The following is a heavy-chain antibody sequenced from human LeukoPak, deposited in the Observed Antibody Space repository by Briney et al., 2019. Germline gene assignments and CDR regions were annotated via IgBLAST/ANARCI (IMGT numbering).Heavy chain of an antibody. D-gene: IGHD5-24*01. V-gene: IGHV1-18*01. CDR3: TADPRWLHLGLYSFDY. Sequence: GASVKVSCKTSGYTFTSYGISWVRQAPGQGLEWMGWISAYNGNTNYAQNFQERVTITRDMSTSTAYMELSNLRSEDTAVYYCTADPRWLHLGLYSFDYWGQGTLVTVSS. J-gene: IGHJ4*02. CDR2: ISAYNGNT. CDR1: GYTFTSYG.